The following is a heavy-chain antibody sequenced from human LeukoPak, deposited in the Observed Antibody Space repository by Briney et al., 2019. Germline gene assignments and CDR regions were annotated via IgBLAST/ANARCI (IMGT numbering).Heavy chain of an antibody. CDR3: AESRLSGINDAFDI. J-gene: IGHJ3*02. D-gene: IGHD3-3*01. Sequence: GGTLRLSCAASGLTFSTFGMTWVRQAPGKGLEWVSAISGSAVITFYADSVKGRFTISRDNSKNTLYPQMNSLRAEDTALYYCAESRLSGINDAFDIWGQGTMVTVSS. CDR2: ISGSAVIT. V-gene: IGHV3-23*01. CDR1: GLTFSTFG.